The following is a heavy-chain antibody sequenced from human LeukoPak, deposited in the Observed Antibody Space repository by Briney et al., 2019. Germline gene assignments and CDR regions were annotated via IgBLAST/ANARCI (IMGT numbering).Heavy chain of an antibody. CDR1: GFTFSDYY. CDR3: AGDRGDPLLWFGELFPDY. V-gene: IGHV3-11*06. CDR2: ISSSSSYT. D-gene: IGHD3-10*01. J-gene: IGHJ4*02. Sequence: GGSLRLSCAASGFTFSDYYMSWIRQAPGKGLEWVSYISSSSSYTNYADSVKGRFTISRDNAKNSLYLQMNSLRAEDTAVYYCAGDRGDPLLWFGELFPDYWGQGTLVTVSS.